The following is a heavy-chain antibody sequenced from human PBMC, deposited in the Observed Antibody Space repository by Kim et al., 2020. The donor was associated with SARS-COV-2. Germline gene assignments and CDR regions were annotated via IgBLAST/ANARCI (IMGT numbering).Heavy chain of an antibody. J-gene: IGHJ6*01. CDR3: ARDHFSGSFFPYYYYY. CDR1: GDSLSNTYYY. D-gene: IGHD3-10*01. V-gene: IGHV4-39*07. CDR2: LYYSGST. Sequence: SETLSLTCTVSGDSLSNTYYYWAWVRQSPGKGLEWIGSLYYSGSTYYNPSLQGRVSMSVHRSTDQLSLSLTSVTAADTAIYYCARDHFSGSFFPYYYYY.